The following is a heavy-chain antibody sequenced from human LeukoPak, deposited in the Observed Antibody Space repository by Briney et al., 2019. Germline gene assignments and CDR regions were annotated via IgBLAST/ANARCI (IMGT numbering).Heavy chain of an antibody. CDR3: ARDGSAAAGTVHMDV. J-gene: IGHJ6*03. CDR2: ISADNGDT. D-gene: IGHD6-13*01. CDR1: GYTFTGYY. V-gene: IGHV1-2*02. Sequence: AASVKVSCKASGYTFTGYYMHWVRQAPGQGLEWMGWISADNGDTNYAQKFQGRVTMTTDTSTSTAYMELSRLRSDDTAVYYCARDGSAAAGTVHMDVWGKGTTVTVSS.